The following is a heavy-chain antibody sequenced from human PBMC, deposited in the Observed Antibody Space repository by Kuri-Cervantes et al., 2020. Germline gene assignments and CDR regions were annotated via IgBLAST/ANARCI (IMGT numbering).Heavy chain of an antibody. Sequence: LSLTCAASGFTFSSYGMHWVRQAPGKGLERVAVIWYDGSNKYYADSVKGRFTISRDNAKNSLYLQMNSLRAEDTALYYCAKSGYLRYYYYGMDVWGQGTTVTVSS. CDR2: IWYDGSNK. D-gene: IGHD5-12*01. J-gene: IGHJ6*02. V-gene: IGHV3-33*03. CDR1: GFTFSSYG. CDR3: AKSGYLRYYYYGMDV.